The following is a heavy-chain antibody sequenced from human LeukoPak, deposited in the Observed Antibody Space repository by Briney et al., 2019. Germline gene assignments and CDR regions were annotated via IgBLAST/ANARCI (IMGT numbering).Heavy chain of an antibody. D-gene: IGHD6-6*01. CDR1: GYTFTSYY. CDR3: AGAPSYSSSSRVYYYYYYMDV. J-gene: IGHJ6*03. CDR2: INPSGGST. Sequence: ASVKVSCKASGYTFTSYYMHWVRQAPGQGLEWMGIINPSGGSTSYAQKFQGRVTMTRDTSTSTVYMELSSLRSEDTAVYYCAGAPSYSSSSRVYYYYYYMDVWGKGTTVTVSS. V-gene: IGHV1-46*01.